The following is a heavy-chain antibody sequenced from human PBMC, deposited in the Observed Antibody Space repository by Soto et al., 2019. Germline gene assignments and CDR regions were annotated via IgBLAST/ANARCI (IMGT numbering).Heavy chain of an antibody. CDR2: ITTDNSNT. V-gene: IGHV1-18*01. Sequence: ASVKVSCKASGYTFTSYCISWVRQAPGEGLEWMGWITTDNSNTNYAQKFQGRVTMTTDTSTRTAYMELRILTSDDTAVYYCARTRGYSYGYADYWGQGTLVTVSS. D-gene: IGHD5-18*01. CDR1: GYTFTSYC. CDR3: ARTRGYSYGYADY. J-gene: IGHJ4*02.